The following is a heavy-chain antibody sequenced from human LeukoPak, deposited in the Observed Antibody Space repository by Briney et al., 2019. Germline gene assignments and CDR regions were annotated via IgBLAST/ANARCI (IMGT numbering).Heavy chain of an antibody. V-gene: IGHV4-34*01. J-gene: IGHJ4*02. CDR2: INHSGST. Sequence: SETLSLTCAVYGGSFSGYYWSWIRQPPGKGLEWIGEINHSGSTNYSPSLKSRVTISVDTSKNQFSLKLSSVTAADTAVYYCARGRVAYYYGSGSYYNRYYFDYWGQGTLVTVSS. CDR1: GGSFSGYY. D-gene: IGHD3-10*01. CDR3: ARGRVAYYYGSGSYYNRYYFDY.